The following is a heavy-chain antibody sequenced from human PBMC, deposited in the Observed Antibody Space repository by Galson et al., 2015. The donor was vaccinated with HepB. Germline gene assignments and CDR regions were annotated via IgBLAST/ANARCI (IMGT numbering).Heavy chain of an antibody. Sequence: SLRLSCAASGFPFTDAYMNWVRQAPGKGLEWVGLIKSDSGGGKVDYGAPVNGRFSISRDDSQNTLYLQMNSLKTEDTAVYYCTTDSPGGPKNWGLDVWGQGTTVIVSS. V-gene: IGHV3-15*07. CDR3: TTDSPGGPKNWGLDV. CDR2: IKSDSGGGKV. J-gene: IGHJ6*02. D-gene: IGHD1-1*01. CDR1: GFPFTDAY.